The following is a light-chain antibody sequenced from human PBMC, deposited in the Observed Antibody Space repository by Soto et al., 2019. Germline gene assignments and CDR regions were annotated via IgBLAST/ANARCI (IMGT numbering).Light chain of an antibody. CDR2: DVS. V-gene: IGLV2-14*01. CDR3: SSYKSSGNYV. CDR1: SSDVGAYNC. J-gene: IGLJ1*01. Sequence: QSVLTQPASVSGSPGQSIAISCTGTSSDVGAYNCVSWYQQHPGKAPKLMIYDVSNRPSGVSNRFSGSKSGNTASLTISGLQAEHEADYYCSSYKSSGNYVFGTGTKVTV.